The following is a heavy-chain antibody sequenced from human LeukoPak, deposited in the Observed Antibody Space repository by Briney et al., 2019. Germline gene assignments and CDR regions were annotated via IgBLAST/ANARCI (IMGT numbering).Heavy chain of an antibody. CDR1: GGSISNSY. D-gene: IGHD2-15*01. CDR3: VSQNRYCSGDSCYYYFDY. V-gene: IGHV4-59*01. J-gene: IGHJ4*02. CDR2: IYYTGGT. Sequence: PSETLSLTCTVSGGSISNSYWTWIRQPPGKGLEWIGYIYYTGGTNYNPSLKSRVTVSIDTSKNQFSRKLSSVTAADTAVYYCVSQNRYCSGDSCYYYFDYWGQGTLVTVSS.